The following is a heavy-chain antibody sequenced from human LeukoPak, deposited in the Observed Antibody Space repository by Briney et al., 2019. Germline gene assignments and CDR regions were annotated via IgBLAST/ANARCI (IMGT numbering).Heavy chain of an antibody. D-gene: IGHD3-16*01. J-gene: IGHJ4*02. Sequence: GGSLRLSCAASGFTFSSYAMSWVRQAPARGVEWVPSLRGDGETFYADSVKGRFTLSRDHSRNTVYLHLNNLRVEDTAVYYCAKASWVSSADAVLWGQGTVVTVS. CDR2: LRGDGET. CDR3: AKASWVSSADAVL. CDR1: GFTFSSYA. V-gene: IGHV3-23*01.